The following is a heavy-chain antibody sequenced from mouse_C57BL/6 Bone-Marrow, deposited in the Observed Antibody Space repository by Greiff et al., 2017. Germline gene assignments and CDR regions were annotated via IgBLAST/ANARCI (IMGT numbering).Heavy chain of an antibody. CDR1: GYAFSSYW. J-gene: IGHJ3*01. Sequence: VQLQQSGAELVKPGASVKISCKASGYAFSSYWMNWVKQRPGKGLEWIGQIYPGDGDTNYNGKFKGKATLTADKSSSPAYMQLSSLTSEDSAVYFCARWGRETWFAYWGQGTLVTVSA. CDR2: IYPGDGDT. V-gene: IGHV1-80*01. CDR3: ARWGRETWFAY.